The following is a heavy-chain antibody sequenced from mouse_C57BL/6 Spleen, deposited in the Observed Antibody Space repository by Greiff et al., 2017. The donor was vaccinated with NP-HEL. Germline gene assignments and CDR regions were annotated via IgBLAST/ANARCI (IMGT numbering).Heavy chain of an antibody. CDR2: ISDGGSYT. D-gene: IGHD2-2*01. Sequence: EVQLVESGGGLVKPGGSLKPSCAASGFTFSSYAMSWVRQTPEKRLEWVATISDGGSYTYYPDNVKGRFTISRDNAKNNLYLQMSHLKSEDTAMYYCARGGIYYGYWFAYWGQGTLVTVSA. CDR3: ARGGIYYGYWFAY. V-gene: IGHV5-4*01. J-gene: IGHJ3*01. CDR1: GFTFSSYA.